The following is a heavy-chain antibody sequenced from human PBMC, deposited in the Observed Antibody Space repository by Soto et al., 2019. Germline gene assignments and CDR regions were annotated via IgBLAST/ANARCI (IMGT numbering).Heavy chain of an antibody. J-gene: IGHJ4*02. CDR2: IYHSGST. D-gene: IGHD3-3*01. V-gene: IGHV4-4*02. CDR3: ARDRSGRFGVVILDY. Sequence: QVQLQESGPGLVKPSGTLSLTCAVSGGSISSSNWWSWVRQPPGKGLEWIGEIYHSGSTNYNPSPKSRVPTSVDKSKNQFSLKLSSVTAADTAVYYCARDRSGRFGVVILDYWGQGTLVTVSS. CDR1: GGSISSSNW.